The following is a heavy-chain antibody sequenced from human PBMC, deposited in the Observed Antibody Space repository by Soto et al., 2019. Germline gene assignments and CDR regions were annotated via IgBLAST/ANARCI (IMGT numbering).Heavy chain of an antibody. CDR3: ARGQYGSGSYDYYYYGMDV. J-gene: IGHJ6*02. D-gene: IGHD3-10*01. V-gene: IGHV3-30-3*01. CDR2: ISYGGSNK. Sequence: PGGSLRLSCAASGFTFSSYAMHWVRQAPGKGLEWVAVISYGGSNKYYADSVKGRFTISRDNSKNTLYLQMNSLRAEDTAVYYCARGQYGSGSYDYYYYGMDVWGQGTTVTVSS. CDR1: GFTFSSYA.